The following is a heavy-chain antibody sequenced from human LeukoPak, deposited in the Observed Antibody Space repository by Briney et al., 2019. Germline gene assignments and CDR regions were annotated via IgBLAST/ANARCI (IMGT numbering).Heavy chain of an antibody. CDR1: GVSISSRNQH. Sequence: SETLCLTCSASGVSISSRNQHWGWIRQPPGKGLEWFGSIFYTGNTYYNPSLRSRVTMSVDTSKNHFSLNLSSKTAADMAVYYCSRHVNTFDYWGEGALVTVSS. V-gene: IGHV4-39*01. CDR3: SRHVNTFDY. J-gene: IGHJ4*02. CDR2: IFYTGNT.